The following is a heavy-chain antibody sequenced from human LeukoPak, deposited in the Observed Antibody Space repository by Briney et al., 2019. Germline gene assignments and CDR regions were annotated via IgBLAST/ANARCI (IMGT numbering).Heavy chain of an antibody. J-gene: IGHJ4*02. D-gene: IGHD3-22*01. CDR2: INHSGST. Sequence: SETLSLTCAVYGGSFSGYYWSWIRQPPGKGLEWIGEINHSGSTNYNPSLKSRVTISVDTSKNQFSLKLSSVTAADTAVYYCARYRGAYYYDSSGYYLDYWGQGTLVTVSS. CDR3: ARYRGAYYYDSSGYYLDY. V-gene: IGHV4-34*01. CDR1: GGSFSGYY.